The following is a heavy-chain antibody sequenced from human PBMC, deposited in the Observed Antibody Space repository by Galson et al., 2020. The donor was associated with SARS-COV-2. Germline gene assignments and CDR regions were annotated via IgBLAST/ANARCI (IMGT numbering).Heavy chain of an antibody. CDR2: ISYDGSNK. D-gene: IGHD6-6*01. CDR1: GFTFSSYA. Sequence: TGGSLRLSCAASGFTFSSYAMHWVSQAPGKGLEWVAVISYDGSNKYYADSVKGRFTISRDNSKNTLYLQMNSLRAEDTAVYYCARDEDLIGSSSSFDYWGQGTLVTVSS. V-gene: IGHV3-30*04. CDR3: ARDEDLIGSSSSFDY. J-gene: IGHJ4*02.